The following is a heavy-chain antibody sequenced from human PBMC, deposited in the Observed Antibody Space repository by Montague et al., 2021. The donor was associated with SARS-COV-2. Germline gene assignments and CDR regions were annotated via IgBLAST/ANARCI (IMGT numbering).Heavy chain of an antibody. V-gene: IGHV3-30*18. Sequence: SLRLSCAASGFTFSSYAMHWVRQAPGKGLEWVAVISYDGSNKYYADSVKGRFTISRDNSKNTLYLQMNSLRAEDTAVYYCAKDWEDTFMWGGFDYWGQGTLVTVSS. J-gene: IGHJ4*02. CDR3: AKDWEDTFMWGGFDY. D-gene: IGHD5-18*01. CDR2: ISYDGSNK. CDR1: GFTFSSYA.